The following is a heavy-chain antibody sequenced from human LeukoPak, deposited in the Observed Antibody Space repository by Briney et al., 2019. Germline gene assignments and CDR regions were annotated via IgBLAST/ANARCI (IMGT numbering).Heavy chain of an antibody. CDR3: AKAPRFGDHATEYYYYYMHV. Sequence: GGSLRLSCAASGFTFTSYAMSWVRQAPGKVLEGVSSISGSGGGTFYADSVKGRFTISRDNSKNTLYLQMNSLRVEDTAVYYCAKAPRFGDHATEYYYYYMHVWGKGTTVTVSS. J-gene: IGHJ6*03. D-gene: IGHD3-16*01. CDR2: ISGSGGGT. V-gene: IGHV3-23*01. CDR1: GFTFTSYA.